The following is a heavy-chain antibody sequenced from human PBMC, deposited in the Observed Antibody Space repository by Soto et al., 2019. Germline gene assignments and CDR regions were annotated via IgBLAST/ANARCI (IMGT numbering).Heavy chain of an antibody. CDR2: IYWDDDK. J-gene: IGHJ4*02. CDR3: AHCFWSGYSRYFDY. D-gene: IGHD3-3*01. CDR1: GFSLSTTKMG. V-gene: IGHV2-5*02. Sequence: SGPKLVNPTQTLTLTCTFSGFSLSTTKMGVGWIRQPPGKALDWLALIYWDDDKRYSPSLKSRLTITKDTSKNQVVLTMTNMDPVDTATYYCAHCFWSGYSRYFDYWGQGTLVTVSS.